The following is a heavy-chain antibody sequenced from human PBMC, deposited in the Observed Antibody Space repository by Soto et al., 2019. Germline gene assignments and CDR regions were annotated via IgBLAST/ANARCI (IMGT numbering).Heavy chain of an antibody. D-gene: IGHD4-17*01. Sequence: QVQLVQSGAEVKKPGASVKVSCKASGYTFTGYYMHWVRQAPGQGLEWMGWINPNSGGTNYAQKFQGWVTITRNTSISTAYMELSRLRAHDTAVYYCARAGTTWGYYGMDVWGQGTTVTVSS. CDR1: GYTFTGYY. J-gene: IGHJ6*02. CDR2: INPNSGGT. V-gene: IGHV1-2*04. CDR3: ARAGTTWGYYGMDV.